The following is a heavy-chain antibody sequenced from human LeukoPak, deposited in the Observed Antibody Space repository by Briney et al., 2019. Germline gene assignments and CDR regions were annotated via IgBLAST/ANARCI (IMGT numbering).Heavy chain of an antibody. CDR2: IYHSGST. D-gene: IGHD3-10*01. V-gene: IGHV4-4*02. CDR1: GGSISSSNW. J-gene: IGHJ4*02. CDR3: ARDWDYYGSGSYYRHYDY. Sequence: PSETLSLTCAVSGGSISSSNWWSWVRQPPGKGLEWIGEIYHSGSTNYNPSLKSRVTISVDKSKNQFSLKLSSVTAADTAVYYCARDWDYYGSGSYYRHYDYWGQGTLVTVSS.